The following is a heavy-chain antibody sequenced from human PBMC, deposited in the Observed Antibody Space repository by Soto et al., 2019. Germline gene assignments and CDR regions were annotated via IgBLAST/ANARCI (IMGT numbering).Heavy chain of an antibody. D-gene: IGHD3-3*01. V-gene: IGHV3-30*18. J-gene: IGHJ4*02. CDR1: GFTFSSYG. CDR3: AKDQMRTVWSGYGGEDY. Sequence: GGSLRLSCAASGFTFSSYGMHWVRQAPGKGLEWVAVISYDGSNKYYADSVKGRFTISRDNSKNTLYLQMNSLRAEDTAVYYCAKDQMRTVWSGYGGEDYWGQGTLVTVAS. CDR2: ISYDGSNK.